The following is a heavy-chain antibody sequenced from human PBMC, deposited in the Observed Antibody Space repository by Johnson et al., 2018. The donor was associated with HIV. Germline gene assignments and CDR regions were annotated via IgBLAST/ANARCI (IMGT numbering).Heavy chain of an antibody. Sequence: EVQLVESGGGVVQPGRSLRLSCAASGFTFGDFGMSWVRQAPGKGLEWVSGINWNGGSTGYEDSVKGRFTISRDNAKNSLYLQMNSLRAEDTALYYCARDLVAFGECTAFDSWGQGTMVTVSS. V-gene: IGHV3-20*04. CDR1: GFTFGDFG. CDR2: INWNGGST. CDR3: ARDLVAFGECTAFDS. D-gene: IGHD3-10*01. J-gene: IGHJ3*02.